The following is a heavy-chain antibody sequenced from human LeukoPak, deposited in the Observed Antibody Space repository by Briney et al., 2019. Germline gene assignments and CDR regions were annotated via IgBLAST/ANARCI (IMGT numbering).Heavy chain of an antibody. CDR1: GYTFTGYY. V-gene: IGHV1-2*02. J-gene: IGHJ4*02. CDR2: INPDSGGA. D-gene: IGHD3-10*01. Sequence: ASVKVSCKPSGYTFTGYYIHWGRQAPGQGLEWMGWINPDSGGAIFAQKFQGRVTMTRDTSTNTAYMELNRLRSDDTAVYYCARDLRGLGDFLDYWGQGTLVTVSS. CDR3: ARDLRGLGDFLDY.